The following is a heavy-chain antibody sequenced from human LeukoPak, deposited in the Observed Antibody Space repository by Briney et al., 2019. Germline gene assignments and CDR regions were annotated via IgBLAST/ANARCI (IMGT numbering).Heavy chain of an antibody. CDR2: ISSSSSYI. CDR3: ARAAVVVPAASSYYYYMDV. CDR1: GFTFSSYS. D-gene: IGHD2-2*01. Sequence: GGSLRLSCAASGFTFSSYSMNWVRQAPGKGLEWVSSISSSSSYIYYADSVKGRFTISRGNAKNSLYLQMNSLRAEDTAVYYCARAAVVVPAASSYYYYMDVWGKGTTITVSS. J-gene: IGHJ6*03. V-gene: IGHV3-21*01.